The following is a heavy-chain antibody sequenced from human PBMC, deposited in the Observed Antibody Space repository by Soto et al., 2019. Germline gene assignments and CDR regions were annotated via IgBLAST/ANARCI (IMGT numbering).Heavy chain of an antibody. J-gene: IGHJ3*02. Sequence: EVQLLESGGGLVQPGGSLRLSCAASGFTFSFYAMNWVRLAPGKGLEWVSTISGSGGSPYYADSVKGRLTISSDNSKNTLYLQMNSLRADDTAVYYCAKEQTWSLTHAFHIWGQGTMVTVSS. CDR2: ISGSGGSP. CDR1: GFTFSFYA. V-gene: IGHV3-23*01. CDR3: AKEQTWSLTHAFHI. D-gene: IGHD2-8*01.